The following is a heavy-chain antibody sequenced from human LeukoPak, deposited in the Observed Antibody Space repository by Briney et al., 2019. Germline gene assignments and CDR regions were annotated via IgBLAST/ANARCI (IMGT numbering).Heavy chain of an antibody. Sequence: PGGSLRLSCAASGFTFSSYWMHWVRQAPGKGLVWVSRIDSDGSSTSYADSVKGRFTISRDNAKNTLYLQMGSLRAEDMAVYYCARAPYYYYYYMDVWGKGTTVTISS. J-gene: IGHJ6*03. CDR1: GFTFSSYW. CDR3: ARAPYYYYYYMDV. CDR2: IDSDGSST. V-gene: IGHV3-74*01.